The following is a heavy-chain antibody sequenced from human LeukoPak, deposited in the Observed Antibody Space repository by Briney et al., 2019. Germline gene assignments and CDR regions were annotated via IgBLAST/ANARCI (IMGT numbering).Heavy chain of an antibody. D-gene: IGHD6-13*01. Sequence: PGGSLRLSCAASGFTFSSHSMIWVRQAPGKGLEWVSYIGSGSGSIYYADSVKGRFTISRDNSKNTLYLQMNSLRAEDTALYYCARDGDHIVAAPVQHWGQGTLVTVSS. CDR3: ARDGDHIVAAPVQH. V-gene: IGHV3-48*01. CDR2: IGSGSGSI. CDR1: GFTFSSHS. J-gene: IGHJ1*01.